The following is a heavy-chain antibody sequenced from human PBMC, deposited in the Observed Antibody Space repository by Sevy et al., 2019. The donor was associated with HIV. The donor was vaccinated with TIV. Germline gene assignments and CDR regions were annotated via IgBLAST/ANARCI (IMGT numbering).Heavy chain of an antibody. CDR1: GYSFTSYW. Sequence: GESLKISCKGSGYSFTSYWIGWVRHMPGQGLEWMGIIYPGHSDTRYSPSFQGQVTISADKSISTAYLQWSSLKASDTAMYYCARLGLAEQWLVLGVNWFDPWGQGTLVTVSS. D-gene: IGHD6-19*01. J-gene: IGHJ5*02. CDR3: ARLGLAEQWLVLGVNWFDP. CDR2: IYPGHSDT. V-gene: IGHV5-51*01.